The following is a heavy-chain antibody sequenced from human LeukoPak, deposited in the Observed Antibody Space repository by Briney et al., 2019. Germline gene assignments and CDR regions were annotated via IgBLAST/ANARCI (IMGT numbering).Heavy chain of an antibody. CDR3: AAPPPGDY. CDR1: GYTFTDYY. D-gene: IGHD7-27*01. CDR2: INPDRGAT. J-gene: IGHJ4*02. Sequence: ASVKVSCKASGYTFTDYYVNWVRQAPGQGLEWMGWINPDRGATNYAQKFQDRVTMTRDTSISTAYMELSSLTSDDTAVYYCAAPPPGDYWGQRTLVTVSS. V-gene: IGHV1-2*02.